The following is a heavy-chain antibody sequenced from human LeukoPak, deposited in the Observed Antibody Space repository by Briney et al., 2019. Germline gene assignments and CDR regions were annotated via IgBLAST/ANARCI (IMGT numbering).Heavy chain of an antibody. CDR3: ARIYCSSTSCHVGY. D-gene: IGHD2-2*01. J-gene: IGHJ4*02. CDR2: IYYSGST. Sequence: SETLSLTCTVSGGSISSSSYYWGWIRQPPGKGLEWIGSIYYSGSTYYNPSLKSRVTISVDTSRNQFSLKLGSVTAADTAVYYCARIYCSSTSCHVGYWGQGTLVTVSS. CDR1: GGSISSSSYY. V-gene: IGHV4-39*01.